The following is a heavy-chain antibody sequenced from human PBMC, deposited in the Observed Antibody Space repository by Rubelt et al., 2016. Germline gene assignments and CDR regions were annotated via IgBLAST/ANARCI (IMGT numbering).Heavy chain of an antibody. CDR3: SRQKTDSIGWYYWFDP. D-gene: IGHD6-19*01. J-gene: IGHJ5*02. CDR1: GGAISDSDYY. Sequence: QLQLQESGPGLVKPSETLSLTCTVSGGAISDSDYYWAWIRQPPGRGLEWIGSIYYHGSTNYKPPPTHRVTKPENTSKNPVSWRWSVVTADGTAVYYWSRQKTDSIGWYYWFDPWGQGTLVTVSS. V-gene: IGHV4-39*07. CDR2: IYYHGST.